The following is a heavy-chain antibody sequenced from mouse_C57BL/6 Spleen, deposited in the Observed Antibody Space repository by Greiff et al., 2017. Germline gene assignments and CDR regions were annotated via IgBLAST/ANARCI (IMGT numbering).Heavy chain of an antibody. CDR1: GYTFTDYE. V-gene: IGHV1-15*01. D-gene: IGHD1-1*01. CDR3: TRDYGSSPFGY. J-gene: IGHJ2*01. CDR2: IDPETGGT. Sequence: QVQLQQSGAELVRPGASVTLSCKASGYTFTDYEMHWVKQTPVHGLEWIGAIDPETGGTAYNQKFKGKAILTADKSSSTAYMELRSLTSEDSAVYYGTRDYGSSPFGYWGQGTTLTVSS.